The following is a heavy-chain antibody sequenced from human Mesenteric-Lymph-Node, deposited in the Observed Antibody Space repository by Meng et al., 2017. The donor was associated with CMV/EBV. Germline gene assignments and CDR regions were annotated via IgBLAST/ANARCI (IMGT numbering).Heavy chain of an antibody. CDR1: GGSISNSNW. J-gene: IGHJ6*02. V-gene: IGHV4-4*02. CDR3: ARFDYFGMDI. CDR2: INDSGST. Sequence: GPLRLSCAVSGGSISNSNWWSWVRQPPGKGLEWIGEINDSGSTNYNPSLKSRVTISVDKSMNQFSLNLRSVTAADTAVYYCARFDYFGMDIWGQGTTVTVSS.